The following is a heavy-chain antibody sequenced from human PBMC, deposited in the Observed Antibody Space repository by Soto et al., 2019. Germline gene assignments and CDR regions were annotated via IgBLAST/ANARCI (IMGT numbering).Heavy chain of an antibody. J-gene: IGHJ4*01. CDR1: GGSISSYC. Sequence: SETLSLTCTVSGGSISSYCWSWIRQPPGKGLEWIGYIYYSGSTNYNPSLKSRVTISVDTSKNQFSLKLSSVTAADTAVYYCARSNSGYDSGDYWGHGTLVTVS. V-gene: IGHV4-59*08. CDR2: IYYSGST. CDR3: ARSNSGYDSGDY. D-gene: IGHD5-12*01.